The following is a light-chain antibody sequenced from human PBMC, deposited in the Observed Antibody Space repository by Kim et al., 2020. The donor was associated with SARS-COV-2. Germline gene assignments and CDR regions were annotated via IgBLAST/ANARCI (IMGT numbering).Light chain of an antibody. J-gene: IGLJ2*01. Sequence: SSELTQDPAVSVALGQTVRLTCQGDSLRNYYATWYQQRPGQAPVLVLYGKYNRPSGIPDRFSGSASGDTASLTITGDQAEDEADYYCNSRDSSGDRVVFG. CDR3: NSRDSSGDRVV. CDR2: GKY. V-gene: IGLV3-19*01. CDR1: SLRNYY.